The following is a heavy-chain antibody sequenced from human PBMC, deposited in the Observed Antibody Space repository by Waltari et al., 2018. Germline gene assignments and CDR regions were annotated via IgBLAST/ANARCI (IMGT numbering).Heavy chain of an antibody. J-gene: IGHJ6*03. CDR3: AANYYGSGSYYYYYYYMDV. D-gene: IGHD3-10*01. V-gene: IGHV3-30*03. CDR2: ISYDGSNK. Sequence: QVQLVESGGGVVQPGRSLRLSCAASGFTFSSYGMHWVRQAPGKGLEWVAVISYDGSNKYYADSVKGRFTISRDNSKNTLYLQMNSLRAEDTAVYYCAANYYGSGSYYYYYYYMDVWGKGTTVTISS. CDR1: GFTFSSYG.